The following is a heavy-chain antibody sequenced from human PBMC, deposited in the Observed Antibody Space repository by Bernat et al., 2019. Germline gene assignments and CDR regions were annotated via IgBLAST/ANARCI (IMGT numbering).Heavy chain of an antibody. Sequence: QVQLVESGGGVVQPGRSLRLSCAASGFTFSTYGMHWVRQAPGKGLEWVAVLSYDGPKKYYADSVKGRFTISRDNSKNTLYLQMNSLRAEDTGVYYCTKDTAWDSASSGMDAWGQGTTVTVSS. V-gene: IGHV3-30*18. D-gene: IGHD6-6*01. J-gene: IGHJ6*02. CDR3: TKDTAWDSASSGMDA. CDR2: LSYDGPKK. CDR1: GFTFSTYG.